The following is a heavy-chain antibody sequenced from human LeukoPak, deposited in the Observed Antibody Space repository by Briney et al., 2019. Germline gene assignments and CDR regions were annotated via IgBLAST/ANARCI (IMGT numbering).Heavy chain of an antibody. CDR1: GYTFPSHK. J-gene: IGHJ4*02. CDR2: INPSDGSA. D-gene: IGHD1-26*01. CDR3: AKDGGTYSTDY. Sequence: ASVKVSCKASGYTFPSHKIHWVRQAPGQGLEWMGIINPSDGSARYAQPFQGRVSLTRDTSTSTLYMELSSLRSEDTAVYYCAKDGGTYSTDYWGQGTLVTVSS. V-gene: IGHV1-46*01.